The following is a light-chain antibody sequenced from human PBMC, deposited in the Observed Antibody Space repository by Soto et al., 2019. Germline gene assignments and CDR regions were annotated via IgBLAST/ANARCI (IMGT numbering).Light chain of an antibody. V-gene: IGKV3-15*01. CDR2: GAS. CDR1: HSVSSN. Sequence: EIVMTQSPATLSVSPGERATLSCRASHSVSSNLAWYQQKPGQAPRLLIYGASTRATGIPSRFSGSGSGTEFTLTISSLQSEDFADYYCQQYNNWPPLTFGGGTKVDIK. J-gene: IGKJ4*01. CDR3: QQYNNWPPLT.